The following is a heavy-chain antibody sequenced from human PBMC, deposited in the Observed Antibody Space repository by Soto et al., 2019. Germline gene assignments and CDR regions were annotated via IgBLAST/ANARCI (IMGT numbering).Heavy chain of an antibody. V-gene: IGHV3-33*01. CDR3: GEGGGYSGYDLDY. CDR1: GFTFSSYG. Sequence: QVQLVESGGGVVQPGRSLRLSCAASGFTFSSYGMHWVRQAPGKGLEWVAVIWYDGSNKYYADSVKGRFTISRDNSKNPAVLQKKRPGGGDPGGVFLGEGGGYSGYDLDYWGQGTLVTVSS. J-gene: IGHJ4*02. CDR2: IWYDGSNK. D-gene: IGHD5-12*01.